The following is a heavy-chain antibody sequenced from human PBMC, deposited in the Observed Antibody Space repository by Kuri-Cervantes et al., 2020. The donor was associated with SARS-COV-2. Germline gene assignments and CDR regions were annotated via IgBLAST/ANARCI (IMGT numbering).Heavy chain of an antibody. J-gene: IGHJ6*02. D-gene: IGHD3-10*01. V-gene: IGHV1-2*02. CDR2: INPNSGGT. CDR1: GYTFTGYY. Sequence: ASVKVSCKASGYTFTGYYMHWVRQAPGQGLEWMGWINPNSGGTNYAQKFQGRVAMTRDTSVSTAYMELSRLRSDDTAVYYCARGMVRGLIQYYYYGMDVWGQGTTVTVSS. CDR3: ARGMVRGLIQYYYYGMDV.